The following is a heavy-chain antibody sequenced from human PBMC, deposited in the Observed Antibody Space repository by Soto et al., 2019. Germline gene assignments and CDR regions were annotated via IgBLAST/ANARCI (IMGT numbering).Heavy chain of an antibody. CDR3: ASSIAAAGTPYYYYYYGMDV. D-gene: IGHD6-13*01. CDR2: INPNSGGT. CDR1: GYTFTGYY. J-gene: IGHJ6*02. V-gene: IGHV1-2*04. Sequence: ASVKVSCKASGYTFTGYYMHWVRQAPGQVLEWMGWINPNSGGTNYAQKFQGWVTMTRDTSISTAYMELSRLRSDDTAVYYCASSIAAAGTPYYYYYYGMDVWGQGTTVTVSS.